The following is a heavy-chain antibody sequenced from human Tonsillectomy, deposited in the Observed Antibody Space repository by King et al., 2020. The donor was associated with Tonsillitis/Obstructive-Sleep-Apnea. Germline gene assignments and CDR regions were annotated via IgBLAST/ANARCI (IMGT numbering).Heavy chain of an antibody. CDR3: ARDWYYYGSGNNWFDP. Sequence: VQLQESGPGLVKPSETLSLTCTVSGGSISSYYWSWIRQPPGKGLEWIGYIYNSGSTNYNPSLKSRVTISLDTAKNQFSLKLSSLTAADTAVYYCARDWYYYGSGNNWFDPWGQGTLVTVSS. CDR2: IYNSGST. J-gene: IGHJ5*02. V-gene: IGHV4-59*01. CDR1: GGSISSYY. D-gene: IGHD3-10*01.